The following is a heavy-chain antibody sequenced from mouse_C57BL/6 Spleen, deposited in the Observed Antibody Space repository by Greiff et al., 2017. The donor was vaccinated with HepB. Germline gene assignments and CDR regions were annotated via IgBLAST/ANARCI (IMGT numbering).Heavy chain of an antibody. CDR2: ISNGGGST. CDR1: GFTFSDYY. CDR3: ARGDYSSSYAMDY. Sequence: EVQGVESGGGLVQPGGSLKLSCAASGFTFSDYYMYWVRQTPEKRLEWVAYISNGGGSTYYPDTVKGRCTISRDNAKDTLYLQMRRLKSEDTAMYYCARGDYSSSYAMDYWGQGTSVTVAS. V-gene: IGHV5-12*01. D-gene: IGHD1-1*01. J-gene: IGHJ4*01.